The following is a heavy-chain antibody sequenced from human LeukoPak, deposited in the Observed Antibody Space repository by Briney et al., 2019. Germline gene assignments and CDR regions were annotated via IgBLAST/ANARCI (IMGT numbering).Heavy chain of an antibody. CDR3: AREGAGRYYYYYYMDV. CDR1: GFTFSSYE. CDR2: ISSSGDTI. J-gene: IGHJ6*03. Sequence: GGSLRLSCAASGFTFSSYEMNWVRQAPGKGLEWVSYISSSGDTIYYADSVKGRFTISRDNAKNSLYLQMNSLRAEDTAVYYCAREGAGRYYYYYYMDVWGKGTTVTISS. V-gene: IGHV3-48*03. D-gene: IGHD1-26*01.